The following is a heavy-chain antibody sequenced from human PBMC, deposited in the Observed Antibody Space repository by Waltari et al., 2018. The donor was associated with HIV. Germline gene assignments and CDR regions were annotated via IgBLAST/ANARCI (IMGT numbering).Heavy chain of an antibody. D-gene: IGHD3-3*01. CDR1: GFTFSTYW. J-gene: IGHJ4*02. Sequence: EVLLVESGGGLVQLGGSLRLSCAASGFTFSTYWMHWVRQAPGKGLVWVSRIDEYGGITNYADSVEGRFTISRDNAKNTLYLQMNNLRAEDTATYYCARDLSGYSDYWGQGTLVTVSS. V-gene: IGHV3-74*01. CDR2: IDEYGGIT. CDR3: ARDLSGYSDY.